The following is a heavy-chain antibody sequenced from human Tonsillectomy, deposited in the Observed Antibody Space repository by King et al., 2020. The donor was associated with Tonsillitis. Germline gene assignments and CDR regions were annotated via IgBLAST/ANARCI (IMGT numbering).Heavy chain of an antibody. Sequence: QLQESGPGLVRPSQTLSLICSVSGDSLTSGGYFWSWIRQHPDKGLEWIGSIYHSGPTYHTPSLRSRLFMSVETSKNQFSLRLHSVTAADTAVYYCARNRDYGDYVDFWGQGTLVAVSS. CDR1: GDSLTSGGYF. V-gene: IGHV4-31*03. D-gene: IGHD4-17*01. CDR2: IYHSGPT. J-gene: IGHJ4*02. CDR3: ARNRDYGDYVDF.